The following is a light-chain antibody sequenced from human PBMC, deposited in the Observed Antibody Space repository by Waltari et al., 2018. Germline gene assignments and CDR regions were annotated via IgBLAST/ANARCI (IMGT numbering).Light chain of an antibody. Sequence: LLSSCASKDFLAWYREKPGHSPKLLLHWGFTRDSGVHNQFHGSGSGTDFTLTISTLQGEDVAVYFCQQYYSTPPTFGQGTKVDIK. J-gene: IGKJ1*01. V-gene: IGKV4-1*01. CDR3: QQYYSTPPT. CDR2: WGF. CDR1: LLSSCASKDF.